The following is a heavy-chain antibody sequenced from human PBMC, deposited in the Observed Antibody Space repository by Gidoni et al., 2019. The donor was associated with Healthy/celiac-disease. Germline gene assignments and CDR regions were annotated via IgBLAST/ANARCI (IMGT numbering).Heavy chain of an antibody. D-gene: IGHD2-21*01. CDR2: INSDGSST. V-gene: IGHV3-74*01. CDR3: ARDQARDGEDY. CDR1: GFTFSSSW. J-gene: IGHJ4*02. Sequence: EVKLGESGGGLVQPGGSLRLSCAASGFTFSSSWMHWVRQAPGKGLVWVSRINSDGSSTSYADSVKGRFTISRDNAKNTLYLQMNSLRAEDTAVYYCARDQARDGEDYWGQGTLVTVSS.